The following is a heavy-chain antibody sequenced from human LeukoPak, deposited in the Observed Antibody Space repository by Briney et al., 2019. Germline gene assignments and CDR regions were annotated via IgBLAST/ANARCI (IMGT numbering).Heavy chain of an antibody. CDR3: AREPVTMVRGVISAFDI. J-gene: IGHJ3*02. V-gene: IGHV4-59*01. D-gene: IGHD3-10*01. CDR2: IYYSGRT. CDR1: GGSISSYY. Sequence: SETLSPTCPVSGGSISSYYWSWIRQPPGKGLEWLGYIYYSGRTNYNPSLKSRVTISVDTSKNQFSLKLSSVTAADTAVYYCAREPVTMVRGVISAFDIWGRGTMVTVSS.